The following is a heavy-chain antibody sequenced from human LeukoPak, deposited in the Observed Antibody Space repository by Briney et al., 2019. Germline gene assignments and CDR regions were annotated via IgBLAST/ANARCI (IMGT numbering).Heavy chain of an antibody. D-gene: IGHD2-2*01. J-gene: IGHJ1*01. CDR1: GFTFSDYY. CDR3: TSPPLGYCSTTSCIQYFEQ. V-gene: IGHV3-11*04. CDR2: ISSSGSII. Sequence: PGGSLRLSCAASGFTFSDYYMSWIRQAPGKGLEWVSYISSSGSIIDYADSVRGRFTISRDNAKNSLYLQMNSLRAEDTAVYYCTSPPLGYCSTTSCIQYFEQWGQGTLVTVSS.